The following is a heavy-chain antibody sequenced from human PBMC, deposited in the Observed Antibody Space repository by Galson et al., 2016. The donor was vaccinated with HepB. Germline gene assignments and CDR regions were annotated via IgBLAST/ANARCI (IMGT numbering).Heavy chain of an antibody. CDR1: GYSFTTYW. CDR3: ARRAQPIFDYFESGSYLVLLGY. V-gene: IGHV5-51*01. Sequence: QSGAEVKKPGESLKISCKGSGYSFTTYWIGWVRQMPGKGLEWMGFIYPGDSDTTYSPSFQGQVTISADKSISTAYLQWSSLKASDTAMYFCARRAQPIFDYFESGSYLVLLGYWGQGTLVTVSS. CDR2: IYPGDSDT. D-gene: IGHD3-10*01. J-gene: IGHJ4*02.